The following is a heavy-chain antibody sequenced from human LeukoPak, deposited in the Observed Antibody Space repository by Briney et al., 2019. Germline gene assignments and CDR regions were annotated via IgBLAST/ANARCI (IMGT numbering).Heavy chain of an antibody. Sequence: GASVKVSCKASGYTFTSYYMHWVRQAPGQGLEWMGWISAYNGNTNYAQKLQGRVTMTTDTSTSTAYMELRSLRSDDTAVYYCARDKYCSGGSCYPYYFDYWGQGTLVTVSS. D-gene: IGHD2-15*01. CDR1: GYTFTSYY. CDR2: ISAYNGNT. CDR3: ARDKYCSGGSCYPYYFDY. V-gene: IGHV1-18*04. J-gene: IGHJ4*02.